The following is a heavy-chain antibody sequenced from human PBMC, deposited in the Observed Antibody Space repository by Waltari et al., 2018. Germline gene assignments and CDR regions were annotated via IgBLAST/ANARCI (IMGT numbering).Heavy chain of an antibody. D-gene: IGHD3-3*01. Sequence: EVQLVESGGGLVQPGWSLRLSCAASGFTFSSYWMSWVRQASGKGLEWVANIKQDGREKYYVDSVTGRCTISRDKAKNSLYLQMSSLRAEDTAVYYCARVYDFWSGYYTGNAFDIWGQGTMVTVSS. CDR3: ARVYDFWSGYYTGNAFDI. CDR2: IKQDGREK. V-gene: IGHV3-7*03. J-gene: IGHJ3*02. CDR1: GFTFSSYW.